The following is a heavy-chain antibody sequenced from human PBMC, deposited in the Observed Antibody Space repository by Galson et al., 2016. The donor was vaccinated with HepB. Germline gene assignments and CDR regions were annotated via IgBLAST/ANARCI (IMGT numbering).Heavy chain of an antibody. J-gene: IGHJ6*02. V-gene: IGHV1-46*01. Sequence: SVKVSCKAPAYTLTNYYLHWVRQAPGQGLEWMGLITPRGDTTTYAQNFQGRVTMTRDTSTSSVHMELSSLTSEETAVYYCAREPHGRTGYSYYYYGMDVWGQGTTVTVSS. CDR3: AREPHGRTGYSYYYYGMDV. CDR1: AYTLTNYY. CDR2: ITPRGDTT.